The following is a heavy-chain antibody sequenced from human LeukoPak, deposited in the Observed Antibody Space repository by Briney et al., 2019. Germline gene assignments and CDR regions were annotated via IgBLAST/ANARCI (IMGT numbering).Heavy chain of an antibody. CDR2: INPNSGGT. CDR3: ATTRGIAAARFDP. CDR1: GYTFTGYY. D-gene: IGHD6-25*01. J-gene: IGHJ5*02. Sequence: ASVKVSCTASGYTFTGYYMHWVRQAPGQGLEWMGWINPNSGGTNYAQKFQGRVTMTRDTSISTAYMELSRLRSDDTAVYYCATTRGIAAARFDPWGQGTLVTVSS. V-gene: IGHV1-2*02.